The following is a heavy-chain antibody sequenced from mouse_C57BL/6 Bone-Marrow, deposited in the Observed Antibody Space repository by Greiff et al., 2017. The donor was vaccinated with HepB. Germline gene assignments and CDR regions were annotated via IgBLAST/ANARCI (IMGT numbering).Heavy chain of an antibody. J-gene: IGHJ2*01. V-gene: IGHV1-81*01. Sequence: LMESGAELARPGASVKLSCKASGYTFTSYGISWVKQRTGQGLEWIGVIYPRSGNTYYNEKFKGKATLTADKSSSTAYMELRSLTSEDSAVYFCARRVVADYWGQGTTLTVSS. CDR2: IYPRSGNT. D-gene: IGHD1-1*01. CDR1: GYTFTSYG. CDR3: ARRVVADY.